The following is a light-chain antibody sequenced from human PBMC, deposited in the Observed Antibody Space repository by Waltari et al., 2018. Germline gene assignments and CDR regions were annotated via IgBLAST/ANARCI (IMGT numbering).Light chain of an antibody. Sequence: EVVLTQSPGTLSLSPGDRPPLPCRASQSVGRALVWYQKKPGQAPRLPIYGVSNRATGIPDRFSGSGSGTDFSLTISRLEPEDFAVYYCQNYERLPATFGQGTRVEIK. J-gene: IGKJ1*01. CDR1: QSVGRA. CDR2: GVS. V-gene: IGKV3-20*01. CDR3: QNYERLPAT.